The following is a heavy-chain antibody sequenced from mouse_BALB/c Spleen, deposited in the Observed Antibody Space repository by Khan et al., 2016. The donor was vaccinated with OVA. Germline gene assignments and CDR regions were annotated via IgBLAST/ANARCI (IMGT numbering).Heavy chain of an antibody. V-gene: IGHV1S41*01. Sequence: DLVKPGASVKLFCKASGYTFTSYWINWIKQRPGQGLEWIGRIAPGSGSTYYHEMFKGKATLTVDTSYSTAYIQLSSLSAEDSAAYFCARENYYGSTCYAMDYWGQGTSVTVSS. CDR1: GYTFTSYW. CDR2: IAPGSGST. D-gene: IGHD1-1*01. J-gene: IGHJ4*01. CDR3: ARENYYGSTCYAMDY.